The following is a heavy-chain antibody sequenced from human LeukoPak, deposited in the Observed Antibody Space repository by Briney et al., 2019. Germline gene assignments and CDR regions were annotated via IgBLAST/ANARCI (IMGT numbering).Heavy chain of an antibody. CDR2: ISHDGSNK. CDR3: ARVGSGYSSGWFDP. D-gene: IGHD6-19*01. V-gene: IGHV3-30*04. CDR1: GFTFSSYA. J-gene: IGHJ5*02. Sequence: GGSLRLSCAASGFTFSSYAMHWVRQAPGKGLEWVAAISHDGSNKYSADSVKGRFTISRDNSKNTLYLQMNSLRAEDTAVYYCARVGSGYSSGWFDPWGQGTLVTVSS.